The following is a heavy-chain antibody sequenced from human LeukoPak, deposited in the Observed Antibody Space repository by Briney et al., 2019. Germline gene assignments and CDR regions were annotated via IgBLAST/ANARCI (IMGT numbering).Heavy chain of an antibody. D-gene: IGHD2-15*01. J-gene: IGHJ6*02. CDR1: GYTFTSYD. CDR2: MNPNSGNT. CDR3: ASAPVVVVAATRYYYYGMDV. V-gene: IGHV1-8*01. Sequence: ASVKVSCKASGYTFTSYDINWVRQATGQGLEWMGWMNPNSGNTGYAQKFQGRVTMTRNTSISTAYMELSSLRSEDTAVYYCASAPVVVVAATRYYYYGMDVWGQGTTVTVSS.